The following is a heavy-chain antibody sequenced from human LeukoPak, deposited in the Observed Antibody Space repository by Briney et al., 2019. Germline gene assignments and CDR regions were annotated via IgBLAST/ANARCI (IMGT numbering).Heavy chain of an antibody. CDR3: VRRRLEPTPFDY. CDR2: IYYSGST. Sequence: SETLSLTCTVSGGSISSSSYYWGWIRQPPGKGLEWIGSIYYSGSTYYNPSLKSRVTVSVDTSKNQFSLKLSSVTAADTAVYYCVRRRLEPTPFDYWGQGTLVTVSS. CDR1: GGSISSSSYY. J-gene: IGHJ4*02. D-gene: IGHD1-1*01. V-gene: IGHV4-39*07.